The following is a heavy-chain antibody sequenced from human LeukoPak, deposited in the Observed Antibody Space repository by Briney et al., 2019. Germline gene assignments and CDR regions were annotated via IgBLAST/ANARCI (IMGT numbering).Heavy chain of an antibody. CDR1: GFTFSSYA. J-gene: IGHJ4*02. Sequence: GGSLRLSCAAPGFTFSSYAMSWVRQAPGKGLEWVSAISGSGGSTYYADSVKGRFTISGDNSKNTLYLQMNSLRAEDTAVYYCAKGRIFGVVIEDWGQGTLVTVSS. CDR2: ISGSGGST. CDR3: AKGRIFGVVIED. D-gene: IGHD3-3*01. V-gene: IGHV3-23*01.